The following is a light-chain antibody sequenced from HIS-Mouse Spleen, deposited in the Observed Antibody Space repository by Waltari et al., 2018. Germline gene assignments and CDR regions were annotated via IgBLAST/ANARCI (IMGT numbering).Light chain of an antibody. CDR2: EDS. CDR3: YSTDSSGNHRV. Sequence: SYELPQPPSVSVSLGQTARITCSGDALPKKYAYWYQQKSGQAPVLVIYEDSKRPSGIPERFSGSSSGTMATLTISGAQVEDEADYYCYSTDSSGNHRVFGGGTKLTVL. CDR1: ALPKKY. V-gene: IGLV3-10*01. J-gene: IGLJ2*01.